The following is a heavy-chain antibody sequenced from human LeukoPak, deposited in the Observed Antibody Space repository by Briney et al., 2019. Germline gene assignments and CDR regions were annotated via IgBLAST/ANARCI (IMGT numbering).Heavy chain of an antibody. CDR3: ARESGVRTGGKTFDY. CDR2: FRPSGTTT. V-gene: IGHV1-46*01. Sequence: GASVKVSCKASGYTYTAYYTQWVRQVAGQGLKWMRIFRPSGTTTVYPLELQGRVTLTRDTSTSTVYMELSSLTSADTAVYFCARESGVRTGGKTFDYWGQGTLVTVSS. J-gene: IGHJ4*02. D-gene: IGHD1-26*01. CDR1: GYTYTAYY.